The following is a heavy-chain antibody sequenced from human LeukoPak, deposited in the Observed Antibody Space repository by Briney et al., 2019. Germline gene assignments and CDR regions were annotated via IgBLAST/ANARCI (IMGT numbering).Heavy chain of an antibody. CDR3: ARDSALSDYYYYYMDV. Sequence: SQTLSLTCTVSGGSISSGGYYWSWIRQPPGKGLEWIGYIYHSGSTYYNPSLKSRVTISVDRSKNQFSLKLSSVTAADTAVYYCARDSALSDYYYYYMDVWGKGTTVTVSS. J-gene: IGHJ6*03. CDR2: IYHSGST. V-gene: IGHV4-30-2*01. D-gene: IGHD2-2*01. CDR1: GGSISSGGYY.